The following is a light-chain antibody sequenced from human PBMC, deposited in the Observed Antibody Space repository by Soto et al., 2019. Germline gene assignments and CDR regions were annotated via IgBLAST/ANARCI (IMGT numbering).Light chain of an antibody. CDR3: QQRSAT. Sequence: EIVLTQSPATLSFSPGERATLSCRASQSVRSYLAWYQQKPGQAPRLRIYDASNRATGIPARFSGSGSGTDFTLTISSLEPEDFAIYYCQQRSATFGQGTKVDIK. CDR1: QSVRSY. J-gene: IGKJ1*01. CDR2: DAS. V-gene: IGKV3-11*01.